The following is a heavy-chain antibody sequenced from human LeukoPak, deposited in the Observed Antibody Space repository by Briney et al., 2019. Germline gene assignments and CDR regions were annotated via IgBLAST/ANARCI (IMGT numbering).Heavy chain of an antibody. J-gene: IGHJ4*02. V-gene: IGHV3-7*01. CDR2: IKQDGSEK. Sequence: ETLSLTCTVSGGSISSSSYYWGWIRQPPGTGLEWVANIKQDGSEKYYVDSVKGRFTISRDNAKNSLYLQMNSLRAEDTAVYYCARALDSSSSRYQAFEYWGQGTLVTVSS. D-gene: IGHD2-2*01. CDR1: GGSISSSSYY. CDR3: ARALDSSSSRYQAFEY.